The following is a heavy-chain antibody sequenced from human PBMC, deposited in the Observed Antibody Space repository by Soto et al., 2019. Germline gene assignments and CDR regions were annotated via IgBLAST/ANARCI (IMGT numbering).Heavy chain of an antibody. CDR2: LKMDASEK. J-gene: IGHJ4*01. CDR3: ARDSGYGSGASENHDLDY. CDR1: GFTFGSYW. D-gene: IGHD3-10*01. V-gene: IGHV3-7*01. Sequence: EVQLVASGGGLVQPGGSLRLSCAASGFTFGSYWMSWVRRAPGKGLERLATLKMDASEKKYVDSVKGRFTMSRDNAKNPLYLQMDSLRAEDTPVYYCARDSGYGSGASENHDLDYWGNGTLVTVSS.